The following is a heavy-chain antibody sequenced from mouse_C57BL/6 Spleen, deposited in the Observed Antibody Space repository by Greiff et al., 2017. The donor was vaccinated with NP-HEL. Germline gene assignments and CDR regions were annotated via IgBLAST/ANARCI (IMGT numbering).Heavy chain of an antibody. CDR2: IHPNSGST. D-gene: IGHD2-4*01. J-gene: IGHJ1*03. Sequence: QVQLQQPGAELVKPGASVKLSCKASGYTFTSYWMHWVKQRPGQGLEWIGMIHPNSGSTNYNEKFKSKATLTVDKSSSTAYMQLSSLTSEDSAVYYCARDDSIYWYFDVWGTGTTVTVSS. V-gene: IGHV1-64*01. CDR1: GYTFTSYW. CDR3: ARDDSIYWYFDV.